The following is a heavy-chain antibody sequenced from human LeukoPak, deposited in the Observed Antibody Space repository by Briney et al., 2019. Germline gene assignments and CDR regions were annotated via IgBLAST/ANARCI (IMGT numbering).Heavy chain of an antibody. J-gene: IGHJ4*02. CDR3: ASRPFLYGFRTYFDN. Sequence: SETLSLTCPVYAGSFSASHWNWIRQSPAKGLEWLGEMKQSGTPRYNPSLQSRVTISVDKSKNQFSLNVRSVTAADTAVYYCASRPFLYGFRTYFDNWAQGTLVTVSS. D-gene: IGHD3-10*01. V-gene: IGHV4-34*01. CDR1: AGSFSASH. CDR2: MKQSGTP.